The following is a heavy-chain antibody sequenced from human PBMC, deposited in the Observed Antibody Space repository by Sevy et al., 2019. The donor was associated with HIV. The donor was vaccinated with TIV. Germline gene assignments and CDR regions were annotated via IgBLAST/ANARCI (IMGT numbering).Heavy chain of an antibody. CDR3: ARDCSSTNCLWGLDV. CDR1: GFIFSSYV. D-gene: IGHD2-2*01. J-gene: IGHJ6*02. CDR2: ISGSGGYT. V-gene: IGHV3-23*01. Sequence: GGSLRLSCAASGFIFSSYVMSWVRQAPGKGLEWVSSISGSGGYTYYADSVKGRFTISRDNSNNMLYLQMNSLRAEDTALYYCARDCSSTNCLWGLDVWGQGTTVTVSS.